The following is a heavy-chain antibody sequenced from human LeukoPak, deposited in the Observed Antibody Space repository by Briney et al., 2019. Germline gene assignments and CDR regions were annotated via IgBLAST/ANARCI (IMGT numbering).Heavy chain of an antibody. CDR3: ASPATAIRAGFGDSYYGMDV. CDR1: GYTFTSYG. CDR2: INPNSGGT. J-gene: IGHJ6*02. V-gene: IGHV1-2*06. Sequence: GASVKVSCKASGYTFTSYGISWVRQAPGQGLEWMGRINPNSGGTNYAQKFQGRVTMTRDTSISTAYMELSRLRSDDTAVYYCASPATAIRAGFGDSYYGMDVWGQGTTVTVSS. D-gene: IGHD2-2*02.